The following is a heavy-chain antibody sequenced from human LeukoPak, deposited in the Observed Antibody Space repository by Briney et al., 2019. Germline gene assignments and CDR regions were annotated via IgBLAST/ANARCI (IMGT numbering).Heavy chain of an antibody. D-gene: IGHD3-10*01. J-gene: IGHJ4*02. CDR3: ARDYGSGSYVVDY. CDR1: GFTFNNYG. Sequence: QAGRSLRLSCAASGFTFNNYGMHWVRQAPGKGLEWVAVIWYDGSNKYYADSVKGRFTISRDNSRNALYVQMNSLRAEDTAVYYCARDYGSGSYVVDYWGQGTLVTVSS. CDR2: IWYDGSNK. V-gene: IGHV3-33*01.